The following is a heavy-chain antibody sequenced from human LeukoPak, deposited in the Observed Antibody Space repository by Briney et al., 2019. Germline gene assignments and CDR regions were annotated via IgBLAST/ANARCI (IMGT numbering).Heavy chain of an antibody. D-gene: IGHD6-19*01. CDR1: GYSFTSYW. V-gene: IGHV5-51*01. CDR2: IYPGDSDT. Sequence: GESLKISSKGSGYSFTSYWIGWVRQMPGKGLEWMGIIYPGDSDTRYSPSFQGQVTISAAKSISTAYLQWSSLKATYTAMYYCARQGAGSGWYYAFDYWGQGTLVTVSS. J-gene: IGHJ4*02. CDR3: ARQGAGSGWYYAFDY.